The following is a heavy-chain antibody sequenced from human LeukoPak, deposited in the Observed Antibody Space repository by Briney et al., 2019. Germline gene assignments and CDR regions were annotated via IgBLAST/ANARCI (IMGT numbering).Heavy chain of an antibody. CDR2: ISYDGSNE. V-gene: IGHV3-30*04. CDR3: AKLSGDYYGSSMDV. CDR1: GFTFSSYV. J-gene: IGHJ6*03. Sequence: GGSLRLSCAASGFTFSSYVMHWVRQAPGKGLEWVAIISYDGSNEYYADSVKGRFTISRDNSKNTLYLQMNSLRAEDTAVYYCAKLSGDYYGSSMDVWGKGTTVTISS. D-gene: IGHD3-10*01.